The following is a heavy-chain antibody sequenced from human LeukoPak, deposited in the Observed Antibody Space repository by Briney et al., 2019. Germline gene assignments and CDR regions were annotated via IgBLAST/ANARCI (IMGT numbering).Heavy chain of an antibody. D-gene: IGHD4-17*01. Sequence: SETLSLTCTVSGDSISSNHYWGWIRQPPGKGLEWIGNIFYSGTTYYNPSLQSRVTISVDTSKNQFSLKLRSVTAADTAVYYCARHFNNYGDFQDYWGQGTLVTVSS. V-gene: IGHV4-39*01. CDR1: GDSISSNHY. CDR3: ARHFNNYGDFQDY. J-gene: IGHJ4*02. CDR2: IFYSGTT.